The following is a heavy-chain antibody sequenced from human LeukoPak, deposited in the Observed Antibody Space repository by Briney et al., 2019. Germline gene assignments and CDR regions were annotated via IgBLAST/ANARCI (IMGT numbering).Heavy chain of an antibody. Sequence: SVKVSCKASGYTFTGYYMHWVRQAPGQGLEWMGRIIPILGIANYAQKFQGRVTITADKSTSTAYMELSSLRSEDTAVYYCASFPSSSGWYYDYWGQGTLVTVSS. J-gene: IGHJ4*02. V-gene: IGHV1-69*02. CDR1: GYTFTGYY. CDR2: IIPILGIA. D-gene: IGHD6-19*01. CDR3: ASFPSSSGWYYDY.